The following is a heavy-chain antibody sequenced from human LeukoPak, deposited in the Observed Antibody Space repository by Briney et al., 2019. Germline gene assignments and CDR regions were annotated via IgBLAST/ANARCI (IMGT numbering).Heavy chain of an antibody. CDR2: TYYRSKWYN. CDR3: GRSISSGGFRLDY. Sequence: SQTLSLTCSISGDSVSSNTAAWHWIRQSPSRGLEWLGRTYYRSKWYNDYAVSMKSRITINPDTSKNQVSLQLYSVTPEDTAVYYCGRSISSGGFRLDYWGQGNLVTVSA. CDR1: GDSVSSNTAA. V-gene: IGHV6-1*01. J-gene: IGHJ4*02. D-gene: IGHD3-3*02.